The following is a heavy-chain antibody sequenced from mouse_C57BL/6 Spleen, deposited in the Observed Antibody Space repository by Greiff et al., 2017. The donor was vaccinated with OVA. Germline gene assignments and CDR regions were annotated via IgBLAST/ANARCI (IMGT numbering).Heavy chain of an antibody. CDR1: GYTFTSYG. J-gene: IGHJ4*01. CDR3: ARGSYGYDWAMDY. V-gene: IGHV1-81*01. CDR2: IYPRSGNT. D-gene: IGHD2-2*01. Sequence: QVHVKQSGAELARPGASVKLSCKASGYTFTSYGISWVKQRTGQGLEWIGEIYPRSGNTYYNEKFKGKATLTADKSSSTAYMELRSLTSEDSAVYFCARGSYGYDWAMDYWGQGTSVTVSS.